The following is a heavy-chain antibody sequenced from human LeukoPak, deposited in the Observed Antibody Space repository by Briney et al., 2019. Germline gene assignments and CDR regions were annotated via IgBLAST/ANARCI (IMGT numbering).Heavy chain of an antibody. J-gene: IGHJ1*01. CDR3: ARVSGWPAEYFQH. D-gene: IGHD6-19*01. CDR1: GYTFTSYG. Sequence: ASVKVSCKASGYTFTSYGISWVRQAPGQGLEWMGWINAGNGNTKYSQKFQGRVTITRDTSASTAYMELSSLRSEDTAVYYCARVSGWPAEYFQHWGQGTLVTVSS. V-gene: IGHV1-18*04. CDR2: INAGNGNT.